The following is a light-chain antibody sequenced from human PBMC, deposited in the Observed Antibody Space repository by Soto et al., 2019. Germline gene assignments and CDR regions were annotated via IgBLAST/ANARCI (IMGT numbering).Light chain of an antibody. V-gene: IGKV1-33*01. CDR3: HHYDYLHT. J-gene: IGKJ4*01. CDR1: QDISNY. Sequence: DIQMTQSPSSLSASVGARVTITCQASQDISNYLNWDQQKPGKAPKFLIYDASNLETRVPSRFSGGGSGTNFRFTISSLQPEQIATYSCHHYDYLHTFGGGPKVEIK. CDR2: DAS.